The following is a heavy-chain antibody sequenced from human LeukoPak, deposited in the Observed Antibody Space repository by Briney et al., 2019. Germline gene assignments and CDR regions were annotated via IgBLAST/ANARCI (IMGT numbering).Heavy chain of an antibody. Sequence: GGSLRLSCAASGFTFSDYYMSWIRQAPGKGLEWVSYISSSGSTIYYADSVKGRFTISRDNAKNSLYLQMNSLRAEDTAVYYCARDSYGMVAATSAFDIWAKGQWSPSLQ. CDR2: ISSSGSTI. CDR3: ARDSYGMVAATSAFDI. J-gene: IGHJ3*02. V-gene: IGHV3-11*01. CDR1: GFTFSDYY. D-gene: IGHD2-15*01.